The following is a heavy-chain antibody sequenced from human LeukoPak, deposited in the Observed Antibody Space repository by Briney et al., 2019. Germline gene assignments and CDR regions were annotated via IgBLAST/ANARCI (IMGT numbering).Heavy chain of an antibody. CDR1: GFTFSSYA. CDR3: TRLGYCTNGVCYFDY. Sequence: GGSLRLSCAASGFTFSSYAMSWVRQASGKGLEWVGRIRNKANSYATAYAASVKGRFTISRDDSKNTAYLQMNSLKTEDTAVYYCTRLGYCTNGVCYFDYWGPGTLVTVSS. J-gene: IGHJ4*02. V-gene: IGHV3-73*01. CDR2: IRNKANSYAT. D-gene: IGHD2-8*01.